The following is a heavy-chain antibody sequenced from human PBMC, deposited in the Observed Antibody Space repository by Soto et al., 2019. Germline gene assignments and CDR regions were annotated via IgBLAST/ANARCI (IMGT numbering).Heavy chain of an antibody. Sequence: SESLSLTCTVSGGSICSGGYYWSWIRQHPGKGLEWIGYIYYSGSTYYNPSLKSRVTISVDTSKNQFSLKLSSVTAADTAVYYCARDLRPYYDFWSGYYPYYYGMDVWGQGTTVTVSS. J-gene: IGHJ6*02. V-gene: IGHV4-31*03. D-gene: IGHD3-3*01. CDR3: ARDLRPYYDFWSGYYPYYYGMDV. CDR2: IYYSGST. CDR1: GGSICSGGYY.